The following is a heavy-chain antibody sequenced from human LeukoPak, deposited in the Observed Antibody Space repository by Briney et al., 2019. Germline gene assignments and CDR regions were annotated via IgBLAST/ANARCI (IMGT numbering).Heavy chain of an antibody. CDR2: IYHSGST. D-gene: IGHD3-22*01. Sequence: SQTLSLTCAVSGGSISSGGYSWSWIRQPPGKGLEWIGYIYHSGSTYYNPSLKSRVTISVDRSKNQFSLKLSSVTAADTAVYYCARALVVYYFDYWGQGTLVTVSS. CDR1: GGSISSGGYS. CDR3: ARALVVYYFDY. J-gene: IGHJ4*02. V-gene: IGHV4-30-2*01.